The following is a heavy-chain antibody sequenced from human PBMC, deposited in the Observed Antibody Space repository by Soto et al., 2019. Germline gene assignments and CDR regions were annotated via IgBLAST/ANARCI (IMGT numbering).Heavy chain of an antibody. V-gene: IGHV4-59*08. J-gene: IGHJ4*02. Sequence: QVQLQESGPGLVKPSETLSLTCTVSGGYIRSYYWSWIRQPPGKGLEWIGYIYYSGSTNYNPSLKSRVTISVDTSKNQFSLKLSSVTAADTAVYYCARRYGSAFDYWGQGTLVTVSS. CDR1: GGYIRSYY. CDR3: ARRYGSAFDY. D-gene: IGHD1-26*01. CDR2: IYYSGST.